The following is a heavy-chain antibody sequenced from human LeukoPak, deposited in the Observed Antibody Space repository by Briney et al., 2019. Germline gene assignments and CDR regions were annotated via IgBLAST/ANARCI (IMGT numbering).Heavy chain of an antibody. CDR2: IYYSGST. D-gene: IGHD2-15*01. V-gene: IGHV4-59*01. J-gene: IGHJ6*02. Sequence: SETLSLTCTVSGGSISSYYWNWIRQPPGKGLEWIGYIYYSGSTSYNPSLKSRVTISVDTSKNQFSLKLSSVTAADTAVYYCARVWGRYCSGGSCYSGDYGMDVWGQGTTVTVSS. CDR1: GGSISSYY. CDR3: ARVWGRYCSGGSCYSGDYGMDV.